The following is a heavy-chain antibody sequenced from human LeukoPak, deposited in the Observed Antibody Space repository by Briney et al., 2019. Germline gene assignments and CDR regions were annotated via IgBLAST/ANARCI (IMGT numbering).Heavy chain of an antibody. D-gene: IGHD4/OR15-4a*01. CDR1: GGSFSDYY. CDR2: IIHSGST. J-gene: IGHJ4*02. CDR3: ARNWDGAIDY. Sequence: PSETLSLTCAVYGGSFSDYYWNWIRQSPGKGLEWIGEIIHSGSTNYNPSLKSRLTISLVTSKHQFSLKLSSVTAADTAVYYWARNWDGAIDYWGQGTLVTVSS. V-gene: IGHV4-34*12.